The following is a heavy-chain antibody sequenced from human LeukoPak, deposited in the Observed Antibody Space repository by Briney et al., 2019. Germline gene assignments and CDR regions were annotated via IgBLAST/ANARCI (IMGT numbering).Heavy chain of an antibody. CDR3: ARVGGIVATFDYFDY. CDR1: GYTFTSYG. J-gene: IGHJ4*02. V-gene: IGHV1-18*04. CDR2: ISAYNGNT. D-gene: IGHD5-12*01. Sequence: ASVKVSFKASGYTFTSYGFIWVRQAPGQGLEWMGWISAYNGNTNYAQNLQGRVTMTGRVTMTTDTSTDTAYMELRSLRSDDTAVYYCARVGGIVATFDYFDYWGQGTLVTVSS.